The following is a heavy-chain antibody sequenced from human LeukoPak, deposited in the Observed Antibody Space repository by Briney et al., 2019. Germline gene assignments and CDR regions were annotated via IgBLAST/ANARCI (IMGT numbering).Heavy chain of an antibody. J-gene: IGHJ4*02. CDR3: AKEGGYCSSTSCPPDY. CDR2: IRYDGSNK. CDR1: GFTFSSYG. D-gene: IGHD2-2*01. V-gene: IGHV3-30*02. Sequence: PGGSLRLSCAASGFTFSSYGMHWVRQATGKGLEWVAFIRYDGSNKYYADSVKGRFTISRDNSKNTLYLQMNSLRAEDTAVYHCAKEGGYCSSTSCPPDYWGQGTLVTVSS.